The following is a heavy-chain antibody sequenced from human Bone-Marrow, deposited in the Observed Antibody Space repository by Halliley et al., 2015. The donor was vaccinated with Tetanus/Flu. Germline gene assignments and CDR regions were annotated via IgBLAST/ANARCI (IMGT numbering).Heavy chain of an antibody. V-gene: IGHV4-38-2*02. Sequence: TLSLTCSVSNFSINSGHYWGWIRQAPGKGLEWIGTLNPSGKTHYNPSLKTRVTTSVDTSKNQFSLRLTSATAADTAVYYCARDPQQGWFDPWGQGILVIVS. CDR2: LNPSGKT. J-gene: IGHJ5*02. CDR1: NFSINSGHY. CDR3: ARDPQQGWFDP.